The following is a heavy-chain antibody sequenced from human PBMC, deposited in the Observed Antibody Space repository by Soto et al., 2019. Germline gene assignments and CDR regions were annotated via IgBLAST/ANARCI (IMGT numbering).Heavy chain of an antibody. CDR1: GFNFSNHW. Sequence: GGSLRLSCAASGFNFSNHWMHWVRQRPGEGLVWVSRITSDGKSKAYAESVKGRFAISRDNAKNTLYLQMNSLRAEDTAVYYCAKDIVHCTGTRCARYFEKWGRGTLVTVSS. CDR3: AKDIVHCTGTRCARYFEK. J-gene: IGHJ4*02. CDR2: ITSDGKSK. D-gene: IGHD2-8*02. V-gene: IGHV3-74*01.